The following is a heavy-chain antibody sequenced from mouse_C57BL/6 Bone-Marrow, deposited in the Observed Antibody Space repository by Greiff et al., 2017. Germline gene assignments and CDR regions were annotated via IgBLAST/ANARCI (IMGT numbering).Heavy chain of an antibody. J-gene: IGHJ2*01. Sequence: QVQLQQSGAELARPGASVKLSCKASGYTFTSYGISWVKQRTGQGLEWIGEIYPRSGNTYYNEKFKGKATLTAVKSSITAYMVLRSLTSEDTAVYSCAIPLYYYGSPFDMWGQGTTLSVSS. CDR3: AIPLYYYGSPFDM. CDR2: IYPRSGNT. V-gene: IGHV1-81*01. D-gene: IGHD1-1*01. CDR1: GYTFTSYG.